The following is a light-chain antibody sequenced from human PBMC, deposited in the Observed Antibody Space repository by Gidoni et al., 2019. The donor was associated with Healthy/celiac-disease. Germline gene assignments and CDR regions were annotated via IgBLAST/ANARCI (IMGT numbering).Light chain of an antibody. CDR3: QQYGSSSYT. V-gene: IGKV3-20*01. J-gene: IGKJ2*01. Sequence: ETVLTQSPGTLSLSPGERATLSCRASPSVATNTLAWYQQKPGRPPRLLIYGASSRATGIPDRFSGSGSGTDFTLTISRLEAEDSAVYYCQQYGSSSYTFXQXTKLEIK. CDR1: PSVATNT. CDR2: GAS.